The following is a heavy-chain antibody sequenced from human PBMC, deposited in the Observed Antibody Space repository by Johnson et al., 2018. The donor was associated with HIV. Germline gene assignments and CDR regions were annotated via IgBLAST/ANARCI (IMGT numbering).Heavy chain of an antibody. V-gene: IGHV3-30*04. CDR3: ASLRNWAMFRAFDI. CDR2: IWYDGSNK. Sequence: QVQLVESGGGVVQPGRSLRLSCAASGFTFSSYAMHWVRQAPGKGLEWVAVIWYDGSNKYYADSVTVRFTISRDKSKNTLYLQMNSLRAEDTALYYCASLRNWAMFRAFDIWGQGTMVTVSS. J-gene: IGHJ3*02. D-gene: IGHD5-18*01. CDR1: GFTFSSYA.